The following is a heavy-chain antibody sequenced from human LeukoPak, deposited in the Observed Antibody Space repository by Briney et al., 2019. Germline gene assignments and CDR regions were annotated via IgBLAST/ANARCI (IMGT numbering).Heavy chain of an antibody. V-gene: IGHV1-2*05. CDR3: ARMHYYYDRSYYTLDY. Sequence: ASVRASCKASGYTFTTYYIHWVRQAPGQGLEWMGRINPNSGGTIYAQKFQGRVTMTTDRSITTAYMELSSLRSDDTVFYYCARMHYYYDRSYYTLDYWGQGTLVTVSS. J-gene: IGHJ4*02. CDR1: GYTFTTYY. D-gene: IGHD3-22*01. CDR2: INPNSGGT.